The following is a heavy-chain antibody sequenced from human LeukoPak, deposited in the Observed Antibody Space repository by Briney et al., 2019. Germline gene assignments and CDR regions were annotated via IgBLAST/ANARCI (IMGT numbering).Heavy chain of an antibody. V-gene: IGHV1-69*13. J-gene: IGHJ6*03. D-gene: IGHD2-15*01. CDR1: GGTFSSYA. CDR2: IIPIFGTA. Sequence: GASVKVSCKASGGTFSSYAISWVRQAPGQGLEWKGGIIPIFGTANYAQKFQGRVTITADESTSTAYMELSSLRSEDTAVYYCARALGYCSGGSCYSPGYYYYYMDVWGKGTTVTVSS. CDR3: ARALGYCSGGSCYSPGYYYYYMDV.